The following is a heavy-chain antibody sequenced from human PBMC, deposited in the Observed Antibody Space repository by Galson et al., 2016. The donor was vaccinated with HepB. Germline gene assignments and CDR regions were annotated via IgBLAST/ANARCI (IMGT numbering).Heavy chain of an antibody. D-gene: IGHD3-16*02. CDR2: IYYSGRT. CDR3: ARGLAPSEAIVQSPDY. CDR1: GGSMRGLY. J-gene: IGHJ4*02. Sequence: TLSLPCTVSGGSMRGLYWSWIRQAPGKGLEVIGYIYYSGRTNYRPSLTSRVTISADTSRNQFSLKLTSVTPADTGVYYCARGLAPSEAIVQSPDYWGQGILITVS. V-gene: IGHV4-59*11.